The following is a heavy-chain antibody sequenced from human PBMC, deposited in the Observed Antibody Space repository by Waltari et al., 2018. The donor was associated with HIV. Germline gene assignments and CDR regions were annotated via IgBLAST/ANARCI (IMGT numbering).Heavy chain of an antibody. CDR2: FDPADGKT. V-gene: IGHV1-24*01. Sequence: QVQLVQSGAEVKRPGASVKVSCKVSGYILTELSIHWVRQAPGKGLEWVGGFDPADGKTTYAQKFQGRVTMTEDTSTDTASMEVSSLRSEDTAVYYCATARQWLVDSGMDVWGQGTTVTVSS. CDR3: ATARQWLVDSGMDV. CDR1: GYILTELS. J-gene: IGHJ6*02. D-gene: IGHD6-19*01.